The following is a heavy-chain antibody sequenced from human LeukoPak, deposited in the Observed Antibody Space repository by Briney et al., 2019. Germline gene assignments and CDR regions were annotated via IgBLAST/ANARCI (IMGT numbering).Heavy chain of an antibody. CDR2: INPNSGGT. Sequence: GASVKVSCKASGYTFTGYYMHRVRQAPGQGLEWMGRINPNSGGTNYAQKFQGRVTMTRDTSISTAYMELSRLRSDDTAVYYCARDRGSVASDAFDIWGQGTMVTVSS. CDR1: GYTFTGYY. J-gene: IGHJ3*02. V-gene: IGHV1-2*06. CDR3: ARDRGSVASDAFDI. D-gene: IGHD5-12*01.